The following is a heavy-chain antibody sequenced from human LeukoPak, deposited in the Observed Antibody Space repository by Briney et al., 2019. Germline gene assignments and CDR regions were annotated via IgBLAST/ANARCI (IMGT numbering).Heavy chain of an antibody. Sequence: PGGSLRLSCTASGFTFGDYAMSWVRLSPGRGLEWVSSITGSGPYMLYADSVKHRFTISRDNTKNLLYLEMNSLRAEDTAMYFCVRDVGAVRGEVYFDYWGQGTLVTVSS. CDR3: VRDVGAVRGEVYFDY. V-gene: IGHV3-21*06. D-gene: IGHD3-10*01. CDR2: ITGSGPYM. J-gene: IGHJ4*02. CDR1: GFTFGDYA.